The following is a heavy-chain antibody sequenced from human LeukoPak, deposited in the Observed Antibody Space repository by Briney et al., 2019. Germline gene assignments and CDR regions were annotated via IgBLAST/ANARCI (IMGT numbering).Heavy chain of an antibody. CDR2: IYYRGST. D-gene: IGHD4-11*01. V-gene: IGHV4-31*03. CDR1: GGSVSRNGYY. J-gene: IGHJ5*02. CDR3: ARVDLDRDYQSWFDP. Sequence: PSDTLSLTCNVSGGSVSRNGYYWSWIRQQPRKGLEWVGHIYYRGSTYYNPSLQSRATISIDTSKNQFSLNLNSVTAADTAVYYCARVDLDRDYQSWFDPWGQGTLVTVSS.